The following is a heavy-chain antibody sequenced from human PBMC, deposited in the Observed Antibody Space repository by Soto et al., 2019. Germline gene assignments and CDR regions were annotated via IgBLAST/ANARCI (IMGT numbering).Heavy chain of an antibody. CDR1: GFTLSSYG. D-gene: IGHD6-6*01. V-gene: IGHV3-33*01. CDR3: ARSEYSSSRRRPHYYYYMDV. CDR2: IWYDGSNK. J-gene: IGHJ6*03. Sequence: QVQLVESGGGVVQPGRSLRLSCAASGFTLSSYGMHWVRQAPGKGLEWVAVIWYDGSNKYYADSVKGRFTISRDNSKNTLYLQMNSLRAEDTAVYYCARSEYSSSRRRPHYYYYMDVWGKGTTVTVSS.